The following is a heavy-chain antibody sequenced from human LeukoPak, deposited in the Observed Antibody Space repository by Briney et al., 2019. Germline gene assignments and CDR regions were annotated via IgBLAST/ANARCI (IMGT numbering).Heavy chain of an antibody. CDR3: AGDYGDYRLDY. CDR2: INPSGGST. CDR1: GYTFTSYY. J-gene: IGHJ4*02. V-gene: IGHV1-46*01. D-gene: IGHD4-17*01. Sequence: ASVKVSCKASGYTFTSYYMHWVRQAPGQGLEWVGIINPSGGSTSYAQKFQGRVTMTRDTSTSTVYMELSSLRSEDTAVYYCAGDYGDYRLDYWGQGTLVTVSS.